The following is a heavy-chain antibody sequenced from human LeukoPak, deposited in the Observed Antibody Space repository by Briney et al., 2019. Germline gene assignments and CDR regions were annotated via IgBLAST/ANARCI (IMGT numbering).Heavy chain of an antibody. CDR3: ARGGQLWPRDDY. Sequence: SETLSLTCTVSRASMKNSYWSWVRQPPGKGLEWIGYISYSGSTNYNPSLKSRVTISADTSKNQFSLKLSSVTAADTAVYYCARGGQLWPRDDYWGQGTLVTVSS. D-gene: IGHD3-16*01. CDR1: RASMKNSY. J-gene: IGHJ4*02. V-gene: IGHV4-59*01. CDR2: ISYSGST.